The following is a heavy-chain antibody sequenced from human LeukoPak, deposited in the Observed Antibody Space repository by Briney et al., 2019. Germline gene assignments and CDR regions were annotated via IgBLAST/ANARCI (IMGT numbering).Heavy chain of an antibody. CDR2: INPNSGGT. J-gene: IGHJ3*01. V-gene: IGHV1-2*02. CDR1: GYTFTGYY. D-gene: IGHD5-24*01. Sequence: GASVKVSCKASGYTFTGYYMHWVRQAPGQGLEWMGWINPNSGGTNYAQKFQGRVTMTRDTSISTAYMELSRLRSEDTAIYYCARIRDGYNDASDLWGQGTVVTVPS. CDR3: ARIRDGYNDASDL.